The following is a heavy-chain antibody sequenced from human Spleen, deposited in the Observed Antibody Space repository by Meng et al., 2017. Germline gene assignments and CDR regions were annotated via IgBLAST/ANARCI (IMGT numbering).Heavy chain of an antibody. Sequence: SETLSLTCTVSGGSISSGGFYWNWIRQHPGKGLEWIGYIYYSGSTWYTPSLKSRVTISVDTSKNQFSLKLSSVTAADTAVYYCARSANWGLFDYWGQGTLVTVSS. CDR1: GGSISSGGFY. V-gene: IGHV4-31*03. CDR2: IYYSGST. CDR3: ARSANWGLFDY. J-gene: IGHJ4*02. D-gene: IGHD7-27*01.